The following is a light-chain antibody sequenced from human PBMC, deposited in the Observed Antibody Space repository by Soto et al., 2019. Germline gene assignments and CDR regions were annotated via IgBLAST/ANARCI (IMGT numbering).Light chain of an antibody. CDR1: QSVGIN. J-gene: IGKJ5*01. CDR3: QQYGSSPRGT. Sequence: EIVMSQSPATLSVSTGERATLSCRASQSVGINLAWYQHKPGQAPRLLIYGASTRATDIPARISGSGSGTEFTLTISSLQSEDFAVYYCQQYGSSPRGTFGQGTRLEI. V-gene: IGKV3-15*01. CDR2: GAS.